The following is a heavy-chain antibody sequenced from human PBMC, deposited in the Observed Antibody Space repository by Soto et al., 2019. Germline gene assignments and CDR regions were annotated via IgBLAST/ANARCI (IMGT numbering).Heavy chain of an antibody. CDR2: LHHSGDT. J-gene: IGHJ4*02. CDR3: ARFPLWFGELDY. Sequence: QLQLQESGSGLVRPSQTLSLTCTVSGASIGSGSYSWNWIRQPPGKGLEWIGYLHHSGDTYFNPSLRRRVSISVDRSNNQFSLKLISVTAADTAVYYCARFPLWFGELDYWGQGALVTDSS. CDR1: GASIGSGSYS. V-gene: IGHV4-30-2*01. D-gene: IGHD3-10*01.